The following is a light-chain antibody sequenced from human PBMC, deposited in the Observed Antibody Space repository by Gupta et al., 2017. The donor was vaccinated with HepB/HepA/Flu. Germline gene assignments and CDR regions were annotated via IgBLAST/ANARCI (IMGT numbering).Light chain of an antibody. CDR3: SSYRRISNLAV. CDR2: DFI. V-gene: IGLV2-14*03. CDR1: SSDVGSYNH. J-gene: IGLJ1*01. Sequence: SALTQPASWAGSPVPSRTIACTGTSSDVGSYNHVSWYQHHPVKSPKLMIFDFINRHSVVPNRFSGSNSVNTAALTISGLHAEDEADYYCSSYRRISNLAVFGFGTKVTVL.